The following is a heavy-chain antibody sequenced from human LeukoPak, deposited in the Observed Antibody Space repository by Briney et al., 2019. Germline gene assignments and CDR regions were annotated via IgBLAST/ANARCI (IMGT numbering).Heavy chain of an antibody. V-gene: IGHV4-39*01. D-gene: IGHD3-9*01. Sequence: SETLSLTCTVSGGSISSSSYYWGWIRQPPGKGLEWIGSIYYSGSTYYNPSLKSRVTISVDTSKNQFSLKLSSVTPEDTAVYYCARQESPFDWLQRFDYWGQGTLVTVSS. CDR2: IYYSGST. CDR3: ARQESPFDWLQRFDY. J-gene: IGHJ4*02. CDR1: GGSISSSSYY.